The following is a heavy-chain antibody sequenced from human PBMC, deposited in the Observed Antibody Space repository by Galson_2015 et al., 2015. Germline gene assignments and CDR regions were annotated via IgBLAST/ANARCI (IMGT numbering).Heavy chain of an antibody. V-gene: IGHV3-49*04. D-gene: IGHD3-9*01. CDR1: GFTFGDYA. CDR2: IRSKAYGGTT. CDR3: TREDILTGFDAFDI. Sequence: SLRLSCAASGFTFGDYAMSWVRQAPGKGLEWVGFIRSKAYGGTTEYAASVKGRFTISRDDSKSIAYLQMNSLKTEDTAVYYCTREDILTGFDAFDIWGQGTMVTVSS. J-gene: IGHJ3*02.